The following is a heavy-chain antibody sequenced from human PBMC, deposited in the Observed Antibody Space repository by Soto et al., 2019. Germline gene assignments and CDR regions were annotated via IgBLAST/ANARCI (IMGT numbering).Heavy chain of an antibody. CDR3: AREEVGATTGSDY. D-gene: IGHD1-26*01. CDR1: GFTVSSNY. CDR2: IYSGGST. Sequence: EVQLVESGGGLVQPGGSLRLSCAASGFTVSSNYMSWVRQAPGKGLEWVSVIYSGGSTYYADSVKGRFTISRDNSKNTLYLQMNSLRAEDTAVYYCAREEVGATTGSDYWGQGTLVTVSS. J-gene: IGHJ4*02. V-gene: IGHV3-66*01.